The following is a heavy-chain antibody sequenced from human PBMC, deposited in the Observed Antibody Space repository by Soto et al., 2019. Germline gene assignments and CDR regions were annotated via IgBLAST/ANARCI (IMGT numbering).Heavy chain of an antibody. V-gene: IGHV1-18*01. D-gene: IGHD2-2*01. CDR2: ISAYNGNT. Sequence: ASVKVSCKASGYTFTSYGISWVRQAPGQGLEWMGWISAYNGNTNYAQKLKGRVTMTTDTSTSTAYKELRSLRSDDTAMFYCARARVVPAAMSSSWFDPWGQGTLVTFSS. J-gene: IGHJ5*02. CDR3: ARARVVPAAMSSSWFDP. CDR1: GYTFTSYG.